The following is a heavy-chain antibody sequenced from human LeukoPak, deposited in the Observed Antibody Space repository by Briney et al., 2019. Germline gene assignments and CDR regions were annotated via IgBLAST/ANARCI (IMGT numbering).Heavy chain of an antibody. D-gene: IGHD1-26*01. V-gene: IGHV3-23*01. CDR2: ISGSGGST. CDR1: GFTFSNYA. Sequence: GGSLRLSCAASGFTFSNYAINWVRQAPGKGLEWVSAISGSGGSTYYADSVKGRFTISRDNSKNTLYLQMNSLRAEDTAVYYCAKGVGASYFDYWGQGTLVTVSS. J-gene: IGHJ4*02. CDR3: AKGVGASYFDY.